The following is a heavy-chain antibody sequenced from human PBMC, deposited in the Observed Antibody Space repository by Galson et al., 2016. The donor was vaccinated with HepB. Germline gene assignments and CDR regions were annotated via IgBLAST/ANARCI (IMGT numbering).Heavy chain of an antibody. J-gene: IGHJ3*02. V-gene: IGHV3-7*03. Sequence: SLRLSCAAPGFTFTNHWMSWVRQAPGKGLEWVANMKPDGSEKYFADSGRGRFTISRDNAKNSLYLQMDSLRDDDTAVYYCARDNLYAFDIWGQGTLVTVSS. CDR2: MKPDGSEK. CDR3: ARDNLYAFDI. CDR1: GFTFTNHW.